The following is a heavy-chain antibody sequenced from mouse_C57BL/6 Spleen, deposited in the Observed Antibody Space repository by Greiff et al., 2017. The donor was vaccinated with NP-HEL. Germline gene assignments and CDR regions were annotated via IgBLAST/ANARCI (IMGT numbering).Heavy chain of an antibody. D-gene: IGHD1-1*01. J-gene: IGHJ1*03. CDR2: IYPGDGDT. CDR3: APYLGEFDV. CDR1: GYAFSSSW. Sequence: QVQLQQSGPELVKPGASVKISCKASGYAFSSSWMNWVKQRPGKGLEWIGRIYPGDGDTNYNGKFKGKATLTADKSSSTAYMQLSSLTSEDSAVYFCAPYLGEFDVWGTGTTVTVSS. V-gene: IGHV1-82*01.